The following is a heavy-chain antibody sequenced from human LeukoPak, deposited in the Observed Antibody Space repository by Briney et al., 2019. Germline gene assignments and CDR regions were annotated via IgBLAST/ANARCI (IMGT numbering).Heavy chain of an antibody. Sequence: GGSLRLSSVASGFSFSLYSMNWVRQAPGKGLEWVSTISGDSSGNYIDYADSVKGRFTISRENAKNSVFLQMNGLRDDDTAVYYCTREGGVGSWGQGTLVSVSS. CDR2: ISGDSSGNYI. CDR1: GFSFSLYS. V-gene: IGHV3-21*01. D-gene: IGHD3-16*01. J-gene: IGHJ5*01. CDR3: TREGGVGS.